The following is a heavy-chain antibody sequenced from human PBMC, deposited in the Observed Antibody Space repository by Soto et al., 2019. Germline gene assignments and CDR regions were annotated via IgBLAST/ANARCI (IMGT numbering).Heavy chain of an antibody. CDR1: GDTFSSHS. D-gene: IGHD3-3*01. CDR3: ATGASIFGAASHY. V-gene: IGHV1-69*08. CDR2: IISFVGTE. J-gene: IGHJ4*02. Sequence: QVQLVQSGAEVKKPGSSVKVSCKASGDTFSSHSFTWVRQAPGQGLEWMGRIISFVGTESHAQKFKARVTISADTSAGTVYMDLSSLRSDDTAISYCATGASIFGAASHYWGQGTLVTVSS.